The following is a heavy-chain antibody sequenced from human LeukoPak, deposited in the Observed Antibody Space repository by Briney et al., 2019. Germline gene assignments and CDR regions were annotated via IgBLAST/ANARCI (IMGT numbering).Heavy chain of an antibody. J-gene: IGHJ6*02. CDR1: GFTFSSYA. CDR3: ARGLVVPAATDAGYYYGMDV. V-gene: IGHV3-23*01. D-gene: IGHD2-2*01. CDR2: ISGSGGST. Sequence: GGSLRLSCAASGFTFSSYAMSWVRQAPGKGLEWVSAISGSGGSTYYADSVKGRFTISRDNAKNSLYLQMNSLRAEDTAVYYCARGLVVPAATDAGYYYGMDVWGQGTTVTVSS.